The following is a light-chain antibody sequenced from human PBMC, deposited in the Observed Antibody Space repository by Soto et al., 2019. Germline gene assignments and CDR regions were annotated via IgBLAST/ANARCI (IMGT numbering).Light chain of an antibody. CDR3: HQYDNAPFT. CDR2: GAS. V-gene: IGKV3-20*01. Sequence: EIVLTQSPCTLSLSPGERATLSCRASQSLSSNYLPWYQQRPGQSPRLLVYGASSRATGIPDRFSGSGFGTDFALTISRLEPEDSAVYYCHQYDNAPFTFGPGTRVGIK. J-gene: IGKJ3*01. CDR1: QSLSSNY.